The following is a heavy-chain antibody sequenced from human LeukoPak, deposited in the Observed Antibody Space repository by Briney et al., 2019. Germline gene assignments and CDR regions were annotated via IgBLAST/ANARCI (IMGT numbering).Heavy chain of an antibody. D-gene: IGHD3-10*01. Sequence: SETLSLTCAVYGGSFSGYYWSWIRQPPGKGLEWIGEINHSGSTNYNPSHKSRVTISVDTSKNQFSLKLSSVTAADTAVYYCARGLLLWFGELSFFDYWGQGTLVTVSS. J-gene: IGHJ4*02. CDR3: ARGLLLWFGELSFFDY. CDR2: INHSGST. V-gene: IGHV4-34*01. CDR1: GGSFSGYY.